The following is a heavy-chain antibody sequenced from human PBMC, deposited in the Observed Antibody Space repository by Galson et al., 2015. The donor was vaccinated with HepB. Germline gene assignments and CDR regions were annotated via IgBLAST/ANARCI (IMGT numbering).Heavy chain of an antibody. J-gene: IGHJ4*02. CDR2: IYWNDDK. CDR3: AHSLGSPRWLRGFDY. CDR1: GFSLSTRGVG. V-gene: IGHV2-5*01. Sequence: PALVKPTQTLTLTCTFSGFSLSTRGVGVGWIRQPPGKALGWLALIYWNDDKRYSPSLKNRLTITKDTSKNQVVLTMTNMDPVDTATYYCAHSLGSPRWLRGFDYWGQGTLVTVSS. D-gene: IGHD5-24*01.